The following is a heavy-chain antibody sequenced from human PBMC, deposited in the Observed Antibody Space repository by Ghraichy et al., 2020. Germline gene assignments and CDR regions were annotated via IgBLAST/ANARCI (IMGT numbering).Heavy chain of an antibody. CDR3: ARDFKGYSSFNDY. J-gene: IGHJ4*02. CDR1: GFTFSSYS. Sequence: GGSLRLSCAASGFTFSSYSMNWVRQAPGKGLEWVSSISSSSSYIYYADSVKGRFTISRDNAKNSLYLQMNSLRAEDTAVYYCARDFKGYSSFNDYWGQGTLVTVSS. D-gene: IGHD6-6*01. CDR2: ISSSSSYI. V-gene: IGHV3-21*01.